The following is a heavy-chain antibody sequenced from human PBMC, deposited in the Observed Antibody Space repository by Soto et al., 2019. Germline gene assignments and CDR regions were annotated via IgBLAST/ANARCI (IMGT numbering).Heavy chain of an antibody. CDR2: IHYSGTT. CDR1: GTSISSYY. V-gene: IGHV4-59*01. Sequence: ETLSLTCTVSGTSISSYYWSGTRQPPGKGLEWIANIHYSGTTNYNPSLASRVTLSVDTSKNQFSLKMTSVTAADRAMYFCARYNSYAIDYWGRGTLVTVSS. D-gene: IGHD2-8*01. CDR3: ARYNSYAIDY. J-gene: IGHJ4*02.